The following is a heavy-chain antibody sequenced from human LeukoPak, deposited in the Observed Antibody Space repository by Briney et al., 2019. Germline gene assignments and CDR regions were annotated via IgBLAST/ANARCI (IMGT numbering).Heavy chain of an antibody. Sequence: GGSLRLSCAASGFTFSSYDMNWVRQAPGKGLEWVSSISSSSSYIYYADSVKGRFTISRDNAKNSLYLQMNSLRAEDTAVYYCARVKDYYDSSGGYWGQGTLVTVSP. CDR1: GFTFSSYD. CDR3: ARVKDYYDSSGGY. V-gene: IGHV3-21*01. J-gene: IGHJ4*02. CDR2: ISSSSSYI. D-gene: IGHD3-22*01.